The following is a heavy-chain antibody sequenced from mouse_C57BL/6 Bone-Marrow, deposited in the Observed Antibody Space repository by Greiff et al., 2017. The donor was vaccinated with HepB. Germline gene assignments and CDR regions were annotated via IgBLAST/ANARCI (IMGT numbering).Heavy chain of an antibody. V-gene: IGHV1-19*01. CDR3: ARWGEGAWFAY. CDR2: INPYNGGT. J-gene: IGHJ3*01. Sequence: EVQVVESGPVLVKPGASVKMSCKASGYTFTDYYMNWVKQSHGKSLEWIGVINPYNGGTSYNQKFKGKATLTVDKSSSTAYMELNSLTSEDSAVYYCARWGEGAWFAYWGQGTLVTVSA. CDR1: GYTFTDYY.